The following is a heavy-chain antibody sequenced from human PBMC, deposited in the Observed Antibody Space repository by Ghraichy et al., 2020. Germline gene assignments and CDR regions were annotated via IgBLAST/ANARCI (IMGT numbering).Heavy chain of an antibody. CDR1: GGSISSYY. J-gene: IGHJ4*02. V-gene: IGHV4-59*01. CDR3: ARAYSSSWRTSYYFDY. D-gene: IGHD6-13*01. Sequence: SETLSLTCTVSGGSISSYYWSWIRQPPGKGLEWIGYIYYSGSTNYNPSLKSRVTISVDTSKNQFSLKLSSVTAADTAVYYCARAYSSSWRTSYYFDYWGQGTLVTVSS. CDR2: IYYSGST.